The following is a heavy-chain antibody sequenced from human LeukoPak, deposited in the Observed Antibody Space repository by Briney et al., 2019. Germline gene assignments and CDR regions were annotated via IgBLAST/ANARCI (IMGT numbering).Heavy chain of an antibody. CDR2: IWYDGSNK. J-gene: IGHJ4*02. Sequence: PGGSLRLSCAASGFTFSSYGMHWVRQAPGKGLEWVAVIWYDGSNKYYADSVKGRFTISRDNSKNTLYLQMNSLRAEDTAVYYCSGSSSWCPSYFDYWGQGTLVTVSS. CDR1: GFTFSSYG. CDR3: SGSSSWCPSYFDY. V-gene: IGHV3-33*01. D-gene: IGHD6-13*01.